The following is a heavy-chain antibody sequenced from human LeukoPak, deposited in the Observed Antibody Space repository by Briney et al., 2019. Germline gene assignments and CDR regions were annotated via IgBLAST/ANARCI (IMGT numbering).Heavy chain of an antibody. D-gene: IGHD2-2*01. V-gene: IGHV3-7*01. Sequence: PRGSLRLSCAASGFTFSSYWMSWVRQAPGKGLEWVANIKQDGSEKYYVDSVKGRFTISRDNAKNSLYLQMNSLRAEDTAVYYCARDGAYIVVVPAADHDYYMDVWGKGTTVTVSS. CDR2: IKQDGSEK. J-gene: IGHJ6*03. CDR1: GFTFSSYW. CDR3: ARDGAYIVVVPAADHDYYMDV.